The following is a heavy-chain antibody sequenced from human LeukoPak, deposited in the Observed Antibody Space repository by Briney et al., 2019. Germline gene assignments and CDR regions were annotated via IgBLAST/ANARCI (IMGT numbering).Heavy chain of an antibody. CDR3: TRLDQYSSSNY. Sequence: PGGSLRLSCAASGFTFSSYGMHWVRQASGKGLEWVGRIRSKANSYATAYAAPVKGRFTISRDDSKNTAYLQMNSLKTEDTAVYYCTRLDQYSSSNYWGQGTLVTVSS. D-gene: IGHD6-6*01. CDR1: GFTFSSYG. V-gene: IGHV3-73*01. CDR2: IRSKANSYAT. J-gene: IGHJ4*02.